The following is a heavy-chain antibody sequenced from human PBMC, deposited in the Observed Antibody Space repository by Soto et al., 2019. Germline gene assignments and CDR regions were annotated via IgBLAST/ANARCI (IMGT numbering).Heavy chain of an antibody. D-gene: IGHD2-2*01. J-gene: IGHJ5*02. CDR3: AREKIVLAPAAVRWFDP. CDR2: ISTTSSTI. Sequence: GGSLRLSCAASGFRFDTYSMNWVRQAPGKGLEWVSYISTTSSTIYYADSVKGRFTVSRDNARNSLYLQMNGLRDEDTAVYYCAREKIVLAPAAVRWFDPWGQGTLVTVSS. V-gene: IGHV3-48*02. CDR1: GFRFDTYS.